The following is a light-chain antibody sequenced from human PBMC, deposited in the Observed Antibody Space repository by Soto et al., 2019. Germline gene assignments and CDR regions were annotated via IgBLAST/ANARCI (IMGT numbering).Light chain of an antibody. Sequence: DIQMTQSPSTLSASVGDRVTITCRASQSISSWLAWYQQKPGKAPKLLIYDASSLESGVPSRFSGSGSGTEFTLTISRLQPDDFATYYCQPYNSYSEAFGQGTKV. CDR2: DAS. CDR1: QSISSW. J-gene: IGKJ1*01. CDR3: QPYNSYSEA. V-gene: IGKV1-5*01.